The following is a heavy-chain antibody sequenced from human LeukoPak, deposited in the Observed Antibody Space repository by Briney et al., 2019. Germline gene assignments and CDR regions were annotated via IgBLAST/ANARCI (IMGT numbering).Heavy chain of an antibody. V-gene: IGHV3-30*18. D-gene: IGHD6-13*01. Sequence: PGGSLRLSCAASGFTFSSYGMHWVRQAPGKGLEWVAVISYDGSNKYYADSVKGRFTISRDNSKNKLYLQMNSLRAEDTAVYYCAKDDAAAASRAEYFQHWGQGTLVTVSS. CDR2: ISYDGSNK. CDR3: AKDDAAAASRAEYFQH. CDR1: GFTFSSYG. J-gene: IGHJ1*01.